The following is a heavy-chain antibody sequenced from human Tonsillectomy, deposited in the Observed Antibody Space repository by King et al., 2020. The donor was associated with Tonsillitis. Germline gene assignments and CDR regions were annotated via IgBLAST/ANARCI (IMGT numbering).Heavy chain of an antibody. J-gene: IGHJ4*02. CDR1: GFIFSDYS. D-gene: IGHD4-11*01. Sequence: VQLVESWGGLVQPGGSLRLSCAASGFIFSDYSMNWVRQAPGKGLEWISYTTVGSSVTHYADSVKGRFTISRDNAENSLFLQMNDLRAEDAAVYYCARDRGSLQYRRLDSWGQGTLVTVSS. CDR3: ARDRGSLQYRRLDS. V-gene: IGHV3-48*04. CDR2: TTVGSSVT.